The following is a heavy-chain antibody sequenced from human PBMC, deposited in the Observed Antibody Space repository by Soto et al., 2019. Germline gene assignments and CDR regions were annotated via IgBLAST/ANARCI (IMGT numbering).Heavy chain of an antibody. CDR1: GFISSNYA. Sequence: EVQLLESGGGWVQPGGSLRLSCVASGFISSNYAMSWVRQVPGKGLEWVSGIGGSEANTHYADSVTGRFTISRDNSKNSLFMQMNSLRAEDTAEYYCAKDRCGLVDTGPRDLWGQWTTVTASS. V-gene: IGHV3-23*01. CDR3: AKDRCGLVDTGPRDL. J-gene: IGHJ6*02. CDR2: IGGSEANT. D-gene: IGHD5-12*01.